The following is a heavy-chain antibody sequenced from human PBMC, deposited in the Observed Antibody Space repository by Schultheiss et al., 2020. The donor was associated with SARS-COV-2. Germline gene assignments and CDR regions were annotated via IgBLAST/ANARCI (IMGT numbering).Heavy chain of an antibody. CDR1: GYTFTSYY. J-gene: IGHJ6*02. CDR2: INPNSGGT. D-gene: IGHD2-15*01. Sequence: ASVKVSCKASGYTFTSYYMHWVRQAPGQGLEWMGRINPNSGGTNYAQKFQGRVTMTRDTSTSTAYMELTSLTSDDTAVYYCARMEGSSLFRDDGMDVWGQGTTVTVSS. CDR3: ARMEGSSLFRDDGMDV. V-gene: IGHV1-2*06.